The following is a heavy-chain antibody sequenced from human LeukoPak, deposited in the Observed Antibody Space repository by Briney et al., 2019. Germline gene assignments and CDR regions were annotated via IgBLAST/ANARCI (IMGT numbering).Heavy chain of an antibody. V-gene: IGHV1-2*02. CDR2: LVPNSGAT. CDR3: ARGVLLGSEGRAYDI. Sequence: GASVKVSCKASGYTFTVYYIHWMRQAPGQGLEWMGWLVPNSGATRYAQRFQGRVTMTRDTSITTAYMELSGLTSDDTAVYYCARGVLLGSEGRAYDIWGQGTLLTVSS. J-gene: IGHJ3*02. D-gene: IGHD2-15*01. CDR1: GYTFTVYY.